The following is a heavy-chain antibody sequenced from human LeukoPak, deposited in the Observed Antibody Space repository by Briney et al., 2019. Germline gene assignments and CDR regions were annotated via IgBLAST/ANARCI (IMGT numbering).Heavy chain of an antibody. CDR2: IIPIFGTA. D-gene: IGHD6-13*01. J-gene: IGHJ4*02. CDR1: GGTFGSYA. Sequence: SVKVSCKASGGTFGSYAISWVRQAPGQGLEWMGGIIPIFGTANYAQKFQGRVTITTDESTSTAYMELSSLRSEDTAVYYCARVIAAAAYYFDYWGQGTLVTVSS. V-gene: IGHV1-69*05. CDR3: ARVIAAAAYYFDY.